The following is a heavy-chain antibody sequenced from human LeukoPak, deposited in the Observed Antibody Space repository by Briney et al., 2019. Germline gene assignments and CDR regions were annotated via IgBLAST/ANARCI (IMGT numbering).Heavy chain of an antibody. J-gene: IGHJ4*02. V-gene: IGHV3-21*04. CDR3: ARGRWSDSHGLYYFDY. CDR1: GFTFSSYS. CDR2: ISSSSSYI. D-gene: IGHD3-3*01. Sequence: PGGSLRLSCAASGFTFSSYSMNWVRQAPGKGLEWVSSISSSSSYIYYADSVKGRFTISRDNAKNSLYLQMNSLRAEDTAVYYCARGRWSDSHGLYYFDYWGQGTLVTVSS.